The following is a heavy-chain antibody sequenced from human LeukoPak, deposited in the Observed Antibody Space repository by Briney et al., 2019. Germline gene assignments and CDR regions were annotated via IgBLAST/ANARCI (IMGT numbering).Heavy chain of an antibody. CDR2: ISSSSSYA. CDR1: GFTFGDYY. V-gene: IGHV3-11*05. D-gene: IGHD5/OR15-5a*01. CDR3: VRAVSVSSYYFDC. J-gene: IGHJ4*02. Sequence: KAGGSLRLSCAASGFTFGDYYMSWIRQAPGKGLEWISYISSSSSYANYVDSVKGRFTISRDNAKNSLYLQMNSLRAEDTAVYYCVRAVSVSSYYFDCWGQGTLVTVSS.